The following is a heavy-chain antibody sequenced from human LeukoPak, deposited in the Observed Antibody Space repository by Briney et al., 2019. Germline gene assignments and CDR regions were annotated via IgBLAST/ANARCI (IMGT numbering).Heavy chain of an antibody. D-gene: IGHD3-3*01. CDR3: ARFNDFWSGYYDDAFDI. Sequence: SETLSLTCTVSGGSISSYYWSWIRQPPGKGLEWIGYIYYSGSTNYNPSLKSRVTISVDTSKNQFSLKLSSVTAADTAVYYCARFNDFWSGYYDDAFDIWGQGTMVTVSS. J-gene: IGHJ3*02. CDR1: GGSISSYY. V-gene: IGHV4-59*01. CDR2: IYYSGST.